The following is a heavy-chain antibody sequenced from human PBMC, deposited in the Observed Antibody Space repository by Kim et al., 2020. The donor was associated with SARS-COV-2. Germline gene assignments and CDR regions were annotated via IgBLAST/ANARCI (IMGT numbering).Heavy chain of an antibody. J-gene: IGHJ4*02. CDR3: ARGSDH. CDR2: ITGSGDKR. Sequence: GGSLRLSCAASGCTFSIDAMIWVRQAPGMGLECVSVITGSGDKRQYADSVKGRFTISRDNSKSMLYLQMNSLRVEDTAIYYCARGSDHWGQGTLVTVSS. V-gene: IGHV3-23*01. CDR1: GCTFSIDA.